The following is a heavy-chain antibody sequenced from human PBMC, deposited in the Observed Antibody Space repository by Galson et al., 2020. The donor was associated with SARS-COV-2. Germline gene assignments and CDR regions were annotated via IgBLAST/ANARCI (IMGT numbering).Heavy chain of an antibody. D-gene: IGHD3-10*01. Sequence: GSLRLSCAASGFIFSDYWIHWVRQAPGKGPMWVSRITSDGSSTTYADSVKGRFTISRDNTMNTLYLQMGSLRAEDTAVYYCARDIYQGVTTNHSYYYYYGMDVWGQGTTVTVSS. CDR3: ARDIYQGVTTNHSYYYYYGMDV. J-gene: IGHJ6*02. CDR2: ITSDGSST. V-gene: IGHV3-74*01. CDR1: GFIFSDYW.